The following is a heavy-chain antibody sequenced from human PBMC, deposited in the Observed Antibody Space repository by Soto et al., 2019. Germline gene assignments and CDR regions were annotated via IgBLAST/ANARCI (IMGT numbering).Heavy chain of an antibody. J-gene: IGHJ5*02. CDR1: GGTFSSYT. D-gene: IGHD6-13*01. V-gene: IGHV1-69*04. CDR2: IIPILGIA. CDR3: AREAPAYSSSAWFDP. Sequence: GASVKVSCNASGGTFSSYTIILVRQAPGQGLEWMGRIIPILGIANYAQKFQGRVTITADKSTSTAYMELSSLRSEDTAVYYCAREAPAYSSSAWFDPWGQGTLVTVSS.